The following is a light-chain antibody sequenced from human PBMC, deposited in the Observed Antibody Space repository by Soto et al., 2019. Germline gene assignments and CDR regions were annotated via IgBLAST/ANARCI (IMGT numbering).Light chain of an antibody. CDR1: ISDIGSHNY. Sequence: QCVLSQPASVSGSPGGSIAVSCSGSISDIGSHNYVSWYRQYPGEAPRLLIYEVHYRPSGVSSRCSGSKSGNTASLTISGLQAADEADYYCASYLTTSPLEVFGTGTKV. V-gene: IGLV2-14*01. J-gene: IGLJ1*01. CDR3: ASYLTTSPLEV. CDR2: EVH.